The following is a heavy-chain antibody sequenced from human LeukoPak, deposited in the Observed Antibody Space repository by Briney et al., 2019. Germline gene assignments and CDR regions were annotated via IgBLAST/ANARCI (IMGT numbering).Heavy chain of an antibody. J-gene: IGHJ4*02. CDR1: GFTFSSYW. CDR2: INSDGSST. Sequence: GGSLRLSCAASGFTFSSYWMHWVRQAPGKGLVWVSRINSDGSSTSYADSVKGRFTISRDNAKNTLYLQMNSLRAEDTAVYYCVRDHHGWELLLDYWGQGTLVTVSS. V-gene: IGHV3-74*01. D-gene: IGHD1-26*01. CDR3: VRDHHGWELLLDY.